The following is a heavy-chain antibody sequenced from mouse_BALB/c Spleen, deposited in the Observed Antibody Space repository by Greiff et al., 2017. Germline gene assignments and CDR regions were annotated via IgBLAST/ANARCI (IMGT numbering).Heavy chain of an antibody. Sequence: EVQLQQSGPELVKPGASVKISCKASGYTFTDYNMHWVKQSHGKSLEWIGYIYPYNGGTGYNQKFKSKATLTVDNSSSTAYMELRSLTSEDSAVYYCARGGSSPGAYWGQGTLVTVSA. CDR1: GYTFTDYN. CDR2: IYPYNGGT. V-gene: IGHV1S29*02. D-gene: IGHD1-1*01. CDR3: ARGGSSPGAY. J-gene: IGHJ3*01.